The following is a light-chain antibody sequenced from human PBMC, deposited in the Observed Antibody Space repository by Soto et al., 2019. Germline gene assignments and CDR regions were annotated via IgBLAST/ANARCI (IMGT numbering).Light chain of an antibody. CDR2: DNN. V-gene: IGLV1-51*01. J-gene: IGLJ2*01. CDR3: GTWDSSLSVV. Sequence: QSVLTQPPSVSAAPGQKVTISCSGSSSNIGNNYVSWYQQLPGTAPKLLIYDNNKRPSGIPDPFSGSKSGTSATLGITGLQTGDEADYYCGTWDSSLSVVFGGGTKVTVL. CDR1: SSNIGNNY.